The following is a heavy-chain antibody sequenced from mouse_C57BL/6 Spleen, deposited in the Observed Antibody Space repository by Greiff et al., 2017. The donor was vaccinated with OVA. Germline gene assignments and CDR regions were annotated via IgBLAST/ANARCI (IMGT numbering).Heavy chain of an antibody. Sequence: EVQVVESGEGLVKPGGSLKLSCAASGFTFSSYAMSWVRQTPEKRLEWVAYISSGGDYIYYADTVKGRFTISRDNARNTLYLQMSSLKSEDTAMYYCTREGDYGSNPYFDYWGQGTTLTVSS. J-gene: IGHJ2*01. D-gene: IGHD1-1*01. CDR1: GFTFSSYA. CDR3: TREGDYGSNPYFDY. CDR2: ISSGGDYI. V-gene: IGHV5-9-1*02.